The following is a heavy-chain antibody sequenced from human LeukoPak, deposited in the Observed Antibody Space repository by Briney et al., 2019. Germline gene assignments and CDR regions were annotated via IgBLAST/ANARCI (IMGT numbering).Heavy chain of an antibody. CDR2: ISYDGSNK. CDR1: GFTFSSYA. Sequence: PGRSLRLSCAASGFTFSSYAMHWVRPAPGKGRGWVAVISYDGSNKYYADSVKGRFTISRDNSKNTLYLQMNSLRAEDTAVYYCARTDSSGYYAPGGAFDIWGQGTMVTVSS. J-gene: IGHJ3*02. V-gene: IGHV3-30-3*01. D-gene: IGHD3-22*01. CDR3: ARTDSSGYYAPGGAFDI.